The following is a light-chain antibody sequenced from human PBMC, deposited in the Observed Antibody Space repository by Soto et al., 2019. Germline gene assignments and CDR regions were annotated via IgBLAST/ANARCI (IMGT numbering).Light chain of an antibody. J-gene: IGKJ3*01. Sequence: EIVLTQSPGILSLSPGERASLSCRASQSISSGSLAWYQQKPGQSPRLLIYGASSSSTGIPERFSGTGSGTDFTLTIARLEPEDFAVYYCQQYDRSPFTFGPGTKVDIK. CDR1: QSISSGS. CDR3: QQYDRSPFT. V-gene: IGKV3-20*01. CDR2: GAS.